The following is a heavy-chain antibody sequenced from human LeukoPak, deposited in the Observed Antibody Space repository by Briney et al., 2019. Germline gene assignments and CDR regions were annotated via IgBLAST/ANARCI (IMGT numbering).Heavy chain of an antibody. V-gene: IGHV4-59*01. CDR1: GGSISSYY. D-gene: IGHD6-6*01. CDR2: IYYSGST. CDR3: ARSNSLAARPSPPRY. Sequence: SETLTLSCTVSGGSISSYYWGWIRQPPGKGLEWIGYIYYSGSTNYNPSLKRGLTITVDTSKYQFSLKLSSVTAADTAVYYCARSNSLAARPSPPRYWGQGTLVTVSS. J-gene: IGHJ4*02.